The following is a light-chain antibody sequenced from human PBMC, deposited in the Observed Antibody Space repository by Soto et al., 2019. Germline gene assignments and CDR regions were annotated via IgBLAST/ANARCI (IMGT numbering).Light chain of an antibody. Sequence: IQMTQSPSSVSASVGDRVTMTCRASQGVGGWLAWYQQKPGKVPKLLIYEASSLESGVPSRFSGSGSGTEFTLIISSLQPDDFATYYCQHYKSYPWTFGQGTKVDNK. CDR3: QHYKSYPWT. CDR2: EAS. CDR1: QGVGGW. J-gene: IGKJ1*01. V-gene: IGKV1-5*01.